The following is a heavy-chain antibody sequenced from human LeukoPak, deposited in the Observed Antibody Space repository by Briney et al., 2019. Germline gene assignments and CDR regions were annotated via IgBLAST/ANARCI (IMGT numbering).Heavy chain of an antibody. CDR1: GGSISSGDYS. J-gene: IGHJ4*02. V-gene: IGHV4-30-4*01. D-gene: IGHD3-22*01. Sequence: PSETLSLTCTVSGGSISSGDYSWSWIRQPPGKGLEWIGYIYYSGSTYYNPSLKSRLTMSVDASKNQFSLQLTSMTAADTAVYFCARIGSSGYYFLFDSWGQGTLVTVSS. CDR2: IYYSGST. CDR3: ARIGSSGYYFLFDS.